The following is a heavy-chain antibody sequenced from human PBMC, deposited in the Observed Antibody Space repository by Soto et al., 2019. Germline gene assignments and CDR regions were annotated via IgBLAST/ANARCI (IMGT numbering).Heavy chain of an antibody. CDR1: VGSLSSYY. J-gene: IGHJ6*03. CDR2: IYYIGSS. Sequence: QVQLQASGPGLVKPSEALSLTCTVSVGSLSSYYWNWIRQPPGKGLEWIGVIYYIGSSTYNPSLKSRVTISVDVSRNLFSLRLCSVTAADTAVYYCAGRQINYYSVDVWGQGTTVTVSS. CDR3: AGRQINYYSVDV. V-gene: IGHV4-59*01.